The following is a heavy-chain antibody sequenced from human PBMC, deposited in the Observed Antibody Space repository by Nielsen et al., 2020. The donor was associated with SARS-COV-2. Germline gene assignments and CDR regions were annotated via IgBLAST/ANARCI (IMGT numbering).Heavy chain of an antibody. CDR1: GFTFSSYD. V-gene: IGHV3-13*01. Sequence: GESLKISCAASGFTFSSYDMHWVRQATGKGLEWVSAIGTAGDTYYPGSVKGRFTISRENAKNSLYLQMNSLRAGDTAVYYCARGRERGYSYGFAYWFDPWGQGTLVTVSS. CDR2: IGTAGDT. D-gene: IGHD5-18*01. CDR3: ARGRERGYSYGFAYWFDP. J-gene: IGHJ5*02.